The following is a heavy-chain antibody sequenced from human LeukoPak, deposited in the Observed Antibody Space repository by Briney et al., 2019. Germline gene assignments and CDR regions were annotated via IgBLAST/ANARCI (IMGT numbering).Heavy chain of an antibody. J-gene: IGHJ3*02. V-gene: IGHV3-74*01. D-gene: IGHD3-22*01. CDR3: ARDPYYYDSSGYPVDAFDI. CDR1: GFTFSSYW. CDR2: INSDGSST. Sequence: GGSLRLSCAASGFTFSSYWMHWVRQAPGKGPVWVSRINSDGSSTSYADSVKGRFTISRDNAKNTLYLQMNSLRAEDTAVYYCARDPYYYDSSGYPVDAFDIWGQGTMVTVSS.